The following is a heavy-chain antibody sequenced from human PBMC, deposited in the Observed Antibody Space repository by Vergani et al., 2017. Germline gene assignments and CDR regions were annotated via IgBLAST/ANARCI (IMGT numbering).Heavy chain of an antibody. CDR1: GGSISSGSYY. Sequence: QVQLQESGPGLVKPSQTLSLTCTVSGGSISSGSYYWNWIRQPAGKGLEWVGLLYTSGSTNYNPSLKSRVTISVETSKNQFSLKLSSVTAADTAVYYCAKGVYCSSTSCYEGRGYYYGMGVWGQGTTVTFSS. J-gene: IGHJ6*02. CDR3: AKGVYCSSTSCYEGRGYYYGMGV. D-gene: IGHD2-2*01. CDR2: LYTSGST. V-gene: IGHV4-61*02.